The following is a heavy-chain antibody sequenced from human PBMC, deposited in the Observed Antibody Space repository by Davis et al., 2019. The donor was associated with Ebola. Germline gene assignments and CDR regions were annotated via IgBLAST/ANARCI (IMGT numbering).Heavy chain of an antibody. D-gene: IGHD3-16*01. V-gene: IGHV4-61*01. CDR2: IYYSGST. CDR1: GGSTSSSNW. J-gene: IGHJ4*02. CDR3: ARVSDYIWGKDDF. Sequence: SETLSLTCTVSGGSTSSSNWWSWVRQHPGKGLEWIGYIYYSGSTNYNPSLKSRVTISVDTSKNQFSLKLSSVTAADTAVYYCARVSDYIWGKDDFWGQGNLVTVSS.